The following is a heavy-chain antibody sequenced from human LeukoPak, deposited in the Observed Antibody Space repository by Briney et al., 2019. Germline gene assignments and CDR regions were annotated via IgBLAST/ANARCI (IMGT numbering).Heavy chain of an antibody. J-gene: IGHJ4*02. CDR1: GLSFTNAW. Sequence: GGSLRLSCAASGLSFTNAWMSWVRQAPGKGLEWVGRIMSKTGGETTDYAAPVKGRFILSRDDSESTLYLQMNNLKVEDTAVYYCTTRSQSGSYAYWGQGALVTVSS. CDR3: TTRSQSGSYAY. D-gene: IGHD1-26*01. V-gene: IGHV3-15*01. CDR2: IMSKTGGETT.